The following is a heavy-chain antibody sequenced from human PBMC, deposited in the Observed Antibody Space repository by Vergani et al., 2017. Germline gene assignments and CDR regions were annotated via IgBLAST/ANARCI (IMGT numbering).Heavy chain of an antibody. J-gene: IGHJ5*02. CDR1: GGSISSYY. V-gene: IGHV4-59*01. Sequence: QVQLQESGPGLVKPSETLSLTCTVSGGSISSYYWSWIRPPPGKGLEWIGYIYYSGSTNYNPSLTSRVTISVDTSKNQFSLKLSSVTAADTAVYYCARYTVTTNWFDPWDRGTLVTVSS. D-gene: IGHD4-17*01. CDR3: ARYTVTTNWFDP. CDR2: IYYSGST.